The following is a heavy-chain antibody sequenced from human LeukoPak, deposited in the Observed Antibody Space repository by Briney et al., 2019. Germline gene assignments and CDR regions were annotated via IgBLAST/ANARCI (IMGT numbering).Heavy chain of an antibody. CDR3: ARVGHYDFWSGYPDYGMDV. CDR2: IIPILGIA. V-gene: IGHV1-69*04. Sequence: SVKVSCKASGYTFTSYAISWVRQAPGQGLEWMGRIIPILGIANYAQKFQGRVTITADKSTSTAYMELSSLRSEDTAVYYCARVGHYDFWSGYPDYGMDVWGQGTTVTVSS. CDR1: GYTFTSYA. D-gene: IGHD3-3*01. J-gene: IGHJ6*02.